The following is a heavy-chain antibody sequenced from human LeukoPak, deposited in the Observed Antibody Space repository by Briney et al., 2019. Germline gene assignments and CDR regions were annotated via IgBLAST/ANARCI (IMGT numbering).Heavy chain of an antibody. V-gene: IGHV4-4*07. CDR2: IYTSGST. Sequence: SETLSLTCTVSGGSISSYYWSWIRQPAGKGLEWIGRIYTSGSTNYNPSLKSRVTMSVDTSKNQFFLKLSSVTAADTAVYYCARGGYYYGSGSYYPGYFDYWGQGTLVTVSS. D-gene: IGHD3-10*01. J-gene: IGHJ4*02. CDR1: GGSISSYY. CDR3: ARGGYYYGSGSYYPGYFDY.